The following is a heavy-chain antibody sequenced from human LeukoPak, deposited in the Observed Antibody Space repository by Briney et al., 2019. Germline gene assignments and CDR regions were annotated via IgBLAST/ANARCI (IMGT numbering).Heavy chain of an antibody. CDR3: ARAVDDSRLNWFDP. V-gene: IGHV4-59*01. CDR1: GGSISTYY. Sequence: SETLSLTCTVSGGSISTYYWSWIRQPPGKGLEWIGYIYYSGSTTYNPSLKSRVTISVDTSKNQFSLKLSSVTAADTAVYYCARAVDDSRLNWFDPWGQGTLVTVSS. J-gene: IGHJ5*02. D-gene: IGHD3-22*01. CDR2: IYYSGST.